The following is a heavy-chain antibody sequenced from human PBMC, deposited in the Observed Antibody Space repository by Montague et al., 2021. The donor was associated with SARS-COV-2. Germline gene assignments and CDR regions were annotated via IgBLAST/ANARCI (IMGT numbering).Heavy chain of an antibody. D-gene: IGHD3-3*01. Sequence: SLRLSCAASGFTFSSYAMSWVRQAPGKGLEWVSAISGSVFSTYYADSVKGRFTIPRDNSKNTLYLQMNSLSAEDTAVYYSALRSGDYWGQGTLVTVSS. CDR2: ISGSVFST. V-gene: IGHV3-23*01. J-gene: IGHJ4*02. CDR1: GFTFSSYA. CDR3: ALRSGDY.